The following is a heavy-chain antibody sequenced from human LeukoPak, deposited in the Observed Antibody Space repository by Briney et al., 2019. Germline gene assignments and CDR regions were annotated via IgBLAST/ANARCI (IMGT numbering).Heavy chain of an antibody. CDR1: GGSISSYY. CDR2: IYYSGST. V-gene: IGHV4-59*01. J-gene: IGHJ4*02. Sequence: SETLSLTCTVSGGSISSYYWSWIRQPPGKGLEWIGYIYYSGSTNYNPSLKSRVTISVDTSKNQFSLKLSSVTAADTAEYYCAREVADYYDSSGAYFDYWGQGTLVTVSS. D-gene: IGHD3-22*01. CDR3: AREVADYYDSSGAYFDY.